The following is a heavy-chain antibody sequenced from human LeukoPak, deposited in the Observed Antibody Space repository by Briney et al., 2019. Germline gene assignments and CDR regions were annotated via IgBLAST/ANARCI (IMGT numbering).Heavy chain of an antibody. CDR2: IIPIFGTA. D-gene: IGHD4-17*01. CDR3: ASYDYGDYGPDY. Sequence: SVKVSCKASGGTFSSYAISWVRQAPGQGLEWMGRIIPIFGTANYAQKFQGRVTITTDESTSTAYMELSSLRSEDTAVYYCASYDYGDYGPDYWGQGTLVTVSS. V-gene: IGHV1-69*05. J-gene: IGHJ4*02. CDR1: GGTFSSYA.